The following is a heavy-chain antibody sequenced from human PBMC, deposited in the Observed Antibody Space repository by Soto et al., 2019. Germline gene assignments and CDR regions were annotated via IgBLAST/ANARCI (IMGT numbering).Heavy chain of an antibody. CDR2: INSGGNT. CDR3: AKGSSSSTFDY. V-gene: IGHV3-53*01. CDR1: GFGVSNID. D-gene: IGHD6-6*01. Sequence: SLRVFCAASGFGVSNIDISWVRQAPGKGLEWVSAINSGGNTYYADSVKGRFTISRDNSKNTLYLQMNSLRAEDTAVYYCAKGSSSSTFDYWGQGTLVTVSS. J-gene: IGHJ4*02.